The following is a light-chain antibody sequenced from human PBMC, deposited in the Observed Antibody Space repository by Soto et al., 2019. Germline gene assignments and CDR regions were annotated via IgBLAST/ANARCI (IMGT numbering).Light chain of an antibody. CDR1: SSDVGGYNY. J-gene: IGLJ1*01. V-gene: IGLV2-8*01. Sequence: QSALTHPPSASGSPGQSVTISCSGTSSDVGGYNYVSWHQQHPGKAPKLMIYEVSKRPSGVPDRFSGSKSGNTASLIVSGLQAEDEADYYCSSYAGSNNFVFGSGTKVTVL. CDR3: SSYAGSNNFV. CDR2: EVS.